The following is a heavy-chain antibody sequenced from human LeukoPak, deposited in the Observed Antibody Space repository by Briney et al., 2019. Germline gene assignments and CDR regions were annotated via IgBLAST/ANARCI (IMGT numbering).Heavy chain of an antibody. V-gene: IGHV3-23*01. CDR1: GFTFSSYG. CDR3: AKARIAVAAAEPFAY. CDR2: ISGSGGST. J-gene: IGHJ4*02. D-gene: IGHD6-19*01. Sequence: GGSLRLSCAASGFTFSSYGMSWVRQAPGKGLEWVSAISGSGGSTYYADSVKGRFTISRDNSKNTLYLQMNSLRAEDTAVYYCAKARIAVAAAEPFAYWGQGTLVTVSS.